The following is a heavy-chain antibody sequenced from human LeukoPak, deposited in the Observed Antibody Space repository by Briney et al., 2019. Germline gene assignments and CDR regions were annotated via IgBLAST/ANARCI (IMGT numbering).Heavy chain of an antibody. Sequence: SETLSLTCAVYGGSFSGYYWSWIRQPPGKGLEWIGEINHSGSTNYNPSLKSRVTISVDTSKNQFSLKLSSVTAADTAVYYCARGSIVVVPAATEDDWFDPWGQGTLVTVSS. CDR3: ARGSIVVVPAATEDDWFDP. CDR1: GGSFSGYY. J-gene: IGHJ5*02. D-gene: IGHD2-2*01. CDR2: INHSGST. V-gene: IGHV4-34*01.